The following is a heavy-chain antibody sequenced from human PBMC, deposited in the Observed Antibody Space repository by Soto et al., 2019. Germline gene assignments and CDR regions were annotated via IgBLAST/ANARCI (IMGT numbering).Heavy chain of an antibody. V-gene: IGHV1-3*05. J-gene: IGHJ4*02. Sequence: QVQLVQSGAEEKKPGASVKVSCKASGYTFTSYAMHWVRQATGQRLEWMGWINAGNGNTKYSQKFQGRVTITRDTSASTASMEMSSMRSDDTAVYDWARHDSGWDYWGQGTLVTVSS. D-gene: IGHD6-19*01. CDR1: GYTFTSYA. CDR2: INAGNGNT. CDR3: ARHDSGWDY.